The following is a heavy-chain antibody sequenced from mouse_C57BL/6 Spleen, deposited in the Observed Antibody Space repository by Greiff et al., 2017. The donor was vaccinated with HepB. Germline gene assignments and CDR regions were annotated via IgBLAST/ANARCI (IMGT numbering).Heavy chain of an antibody. CDR2: FHPYNDDT. CDR1: GYTFTTYP. D-gene: IGHD1-1*01. CDR3: ATRGDVYCGSSRYFDV. J-gene: IGHJ1*03. V-gene: IGHV1-47*01. Sequence: VKLMESGAELVKPGASVKMSCKASGYTFTTYPIEWMKQNHGKSLEWIGNFHPYNDDTKYNEKFKGKATLTVEKSSSTVYLELSRLTSDDSAVYYCATRGDVYCGSSRYFDVWGTGTTVTVSS.